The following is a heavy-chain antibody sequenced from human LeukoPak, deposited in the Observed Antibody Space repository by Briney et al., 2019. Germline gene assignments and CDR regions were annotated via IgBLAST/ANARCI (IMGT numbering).Heavy chain of an antibody. J-gene: IGHJ4*02. V-gene: IGHV3-23*01. CDR1: GLTFGDYG. D-gene: IGHD1-7*01. CDR3: AKXGYNWNYHLDY. Sequence: GGSLRXSCIASGLTFGDYGMSWVRQAPGKGLEWVSAISGSGGSTYYADSVKGRFTISRDNSKNTLYLQMNSLRAEDTAVYYCAKXGYNWNYHLDYWGQGTLVTVSS. CDR2: ISGSGGST.